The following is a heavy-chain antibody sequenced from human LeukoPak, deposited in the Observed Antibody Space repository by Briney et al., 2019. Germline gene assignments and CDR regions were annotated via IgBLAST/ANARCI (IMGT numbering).Heavy chain of an antibody. CDR3: AHVWFGELLRDH. CDR1: GYTFTGYY. CDR2: INPNSGGT. D-gene: IGHD3-10*01. Sequence: ASVKVSCKASGYTFTGYYMHWVRQAPGQGLEWMGWINPNSGGTNYAQKFQGRVTMARDTSISTAYMELSRLRSDDTAVYYCAHVWFGELLRDHWGQGTLVTVSS. V-gene: IGHV1-2*02. J-gene: IGHJ4*02.